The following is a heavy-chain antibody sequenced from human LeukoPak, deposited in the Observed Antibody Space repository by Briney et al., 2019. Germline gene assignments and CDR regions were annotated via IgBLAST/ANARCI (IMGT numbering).Heavy chain of an antibody. V-gene: IGHV1-46*01. J-gene: IGHJ4*02. CDR1: GYTFTSYY. CDR2: INPSGGST. CDR3: AAEGYDSSGYIGY. D-gene: IGHD3-22*01. Sequence: ASVKVSCKASGYTFTSYYMHWVRQAPGQGLEWMGMINPSGGSTNYAQKFQERVTITRDMSTSTAYMELSSLRSEDTAVYYCAAEGYDSSGYIGYWGQGTLVTVSS.